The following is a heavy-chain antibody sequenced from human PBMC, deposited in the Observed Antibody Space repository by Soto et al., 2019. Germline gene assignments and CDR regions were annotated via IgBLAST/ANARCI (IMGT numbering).Heavy chain of an antibody. Sequence: QVQLQESGPGLVKPSETLSLTCSVSGGSISNHYWSWIRQPPGKGLEWIGYIYYNGNTNYNPSLKRRVPMSVDTSRNPISLKLTTVTAADTAVYYCTRANWYSEYWGQGTLVTVSS. D-gene: IGHD7-27*01. CDR1: GGSISNHY. J-gene: IGHJ4*02. V-gene: IGHV4-59*11. CDR3: TRANWYSEY. CDR2: IYYNGNT.